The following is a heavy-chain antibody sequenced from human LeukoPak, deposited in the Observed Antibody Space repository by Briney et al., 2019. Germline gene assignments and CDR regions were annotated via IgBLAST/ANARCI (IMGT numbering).Heavy chain of an antibody. CDR1: GGTFSSYA. Sequence: SVKVSCKASGGTFSSYAISWVRQAPGQGLEWMGGIIPIFGTANYAQKFQGRVTITADESTSTAYMELSSLRSEDTAVYYCASVRDGYNYFDYWGQGTLVTFSS. D-gene: IGHD5-24*01. V-gene: IGHV1-69*13. CDR3: ASVRDGYNYFDY. CDR2: IIPIFGTA. J-gene: IGHJ4*02.